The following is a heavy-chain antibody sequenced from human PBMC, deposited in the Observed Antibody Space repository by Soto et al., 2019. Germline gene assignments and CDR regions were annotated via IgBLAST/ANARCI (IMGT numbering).Heavy chain of an antibody. CDR2: TSYDGTNK. CDR3: ARWETTGGLDV. D-gene: IGHD1-26*01. Sequence: QVQLVESGGGVVQPGTSLRLSCVGSGFTFRSFVIHWVRQAPGRGLEWVALTSYDGTNKYFGDSVKGRFTISRDNSRNTVDLQMDSLRLEDTALYYCARWETTGGLDVWGQGTLVSVSS. J-gene: IGHJ4*02. CDR1: GFTFRSFV. V-gene: IGHV3-30*19.